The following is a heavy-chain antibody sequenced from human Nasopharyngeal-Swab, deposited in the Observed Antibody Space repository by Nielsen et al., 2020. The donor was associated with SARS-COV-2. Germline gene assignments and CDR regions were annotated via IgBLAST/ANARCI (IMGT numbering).Heavy chain of an antibody. D-gene: IGHD1-7*01. CDR3: ARETTSPAFDI. Sequence: GESLKISCAASGFTFSDYTMTWVRQAPGKGLERVASIKHDGSERNYVGSVEGRFTISRDNAKQSLYLQMNSLRDEDTAVYYCARETTSPAFDIWGQGTMVTVSS. CDR2: IKHDGSER. J-gene: IGHJ3*02. V-gene: IGHV3-7*01. CDR1: GFTFSDYT.